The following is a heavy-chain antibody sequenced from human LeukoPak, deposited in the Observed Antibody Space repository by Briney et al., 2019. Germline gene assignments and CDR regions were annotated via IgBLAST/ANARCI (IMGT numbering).Heavy chain of an antibody. Sequence: QPGRSLRLSCAASGFTFSNYWMHWVRQAPGKGLVWVSRINSDGSSTSYADPVKGRFTISRDNAKNTLYLQMNSLRAEDTAVYCARVSSGSYFGYYYYYMDVWGKGTTVTVSS. J-gene: IGHJ6*03. V-gene: IGHV3-74*01. CDR2: INSDGSST. CDR3: ARVSSGSYFGYYYYYMDV. D-gene: IGHD1-26*01. CDR1: GFTFSNYW.